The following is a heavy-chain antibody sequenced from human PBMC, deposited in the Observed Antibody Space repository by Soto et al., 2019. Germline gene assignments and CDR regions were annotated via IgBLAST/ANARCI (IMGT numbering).Heavy chain of an antibody. D-gene: IGHD5-18*01. CDR1: GYTLTDLS. CDR3: AIEVRRSYHFDH. J-gene: IGHJ4*02. V-gene: IGHV1-24*01. Sequence: ASVKVSCKVSGYTLTDLSIHWVRQAPGEGPEWMGGFDLENGETIYAQRFQGRVTMTEESSADTPYMELSSLRSEDTAVYYCAIEVRRSYHFDHWGQGTMVTVSS. CDR2: FDLENGET.